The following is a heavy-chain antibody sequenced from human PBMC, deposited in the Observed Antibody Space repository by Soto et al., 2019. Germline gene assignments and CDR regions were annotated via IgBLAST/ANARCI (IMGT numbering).Heavy chain of an antibody. CDR3: ARVSSSWYKDYFDY. V-gene: IGHV1-69*13. CDR1: GGTFSNYA. J-gene: IGHJ4*02. Sequence: SVKVSCKASGGTFSNYAVSWVRQAPGQGLEWMGGIIPIFGTTNYAQRFQGRVTITADESTSTAYMELSSLRSEDTAVYYCARVSSSWYKDYFDYWGQGTLVTVSS. D-gene: IGHD6-13*01. CDR2: IIPIFGTT.